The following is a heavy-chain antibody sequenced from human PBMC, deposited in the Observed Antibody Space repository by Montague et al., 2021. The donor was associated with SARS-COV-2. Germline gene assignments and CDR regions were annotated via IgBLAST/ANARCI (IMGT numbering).Heavy chain of an antibody. D-gene: IGHD5-12*01. J-gene: IGHJ4*02. V-gene: IGHV4-39*01. CDR2: INYRGST. CDR3: TRHERQWLRWDSYYFDY. Sequence: SETLSLTCTVSGDSISSSSYYWGWLRQPPGKGLVWIGCINYRGSTYYNPSLKSRVTISVDTSKTQFSLTLSSVTAADTAVYYCTRHERQWLRWDSYYFDYWGQGTLVTVSS. CDR1: GDSISSSSYY.